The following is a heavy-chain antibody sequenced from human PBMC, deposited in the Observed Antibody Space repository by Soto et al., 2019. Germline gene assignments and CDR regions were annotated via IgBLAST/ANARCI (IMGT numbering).Heavy chain of an antibody. CDR1: GFTFSSYW. D-gene: IGHD2-15*01. CDR2: INSDGSST. Sequence: EVQLVESGGGLVQPGGSLRLSCAASGFTFSSYWMHWVRQAPGKGLVWVSRINSDGSSTSYADSVKGRFTISRDNAKNTLYLQMNSLRDADTAVYYCARGYCSGGSCYSFWFDPWGQGTLVTVSS. J-gene: IGHJ5*02. CDR3: ARGYCSGGSCYSFWFDP. V-gene: IGHV3-74*01.